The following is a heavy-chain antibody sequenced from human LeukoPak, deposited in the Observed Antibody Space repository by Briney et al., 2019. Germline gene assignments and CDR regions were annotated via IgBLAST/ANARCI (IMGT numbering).Heavy chain of an antibody. Sequence: GAAVKVSFKSSGYTFTGYYLHWLRQPPGQGLAWVGLINPNCGVIHYAQKFQGRVTMTRDTSISTTYMELSRLRSEDTAVYYCARLRVLDDYGSGTNEEEFDYWGQGTLVTVSS. CDR2: INPNCGVI. V-gene: IGHV1-2*02. D-gene: IGHD3-10*01. J-gene: IGHJ4*02. CDR1: GYTFTGYY. CDR3: ARLRVLDDYGSGTNEEEFDY.